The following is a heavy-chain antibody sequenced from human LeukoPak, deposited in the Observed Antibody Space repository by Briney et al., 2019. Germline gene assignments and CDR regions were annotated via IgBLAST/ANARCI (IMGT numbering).Heavy chain of an antibody. CDR2: MNPNSGNT. CDR3: ARGPPIQLWPRYYYYYGMDV. CDR1: GYTFTSYD. Sequence: ASVKVSCKASGYTFTSYDINWVRQATGQALEWMGWMNPNSGNTGYAQKFQGRVTMTRNTSISTAYMELSSLRSEDTAVYYCARGPPIQLWPRYYYYYGMDVWGQGTTVTVSS. V-gene: IGHV1-8*01. J-gene: IGHJ6*02. D-gene: IGHD5-18*01.